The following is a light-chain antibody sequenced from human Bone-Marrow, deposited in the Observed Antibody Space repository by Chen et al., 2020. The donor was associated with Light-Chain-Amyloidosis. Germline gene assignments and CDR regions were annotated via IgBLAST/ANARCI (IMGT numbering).Light chain of an antibody. CDR2: DVS. Sequence: SSLTQPSSVSGAPGQSITISCTGTSSHGGGYNYVSWYQQHPGKAPKLIIFDVSNRPSGVSNRFSGSKSGNTASLTISGLQAEDEADYYCSSYTSSSTLVFGGGTKLTVL. CDR3: SSYTSSSTLV. J-gene: IGLJ2*01. CDR1: SSHGGGYNY. V-gene: IGLV2-14*03.